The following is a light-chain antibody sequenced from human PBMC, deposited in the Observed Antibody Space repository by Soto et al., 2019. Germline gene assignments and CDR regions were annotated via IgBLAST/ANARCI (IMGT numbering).Light chain of an antibody. CDR3: QQAACLPIT. Sequence: DIQMTHSPTSLSASVGDRVTITCLASQGVSTWLAWYQQKPGKAPNLLIYTASSLQSGVPSRFSGSGSGTDFTLTINGLQPEDFATYYCQQAACLPITFGQGTRLEIK. V-gene: IGKV1-12*01. CDR2: TAS. J-gene: IGKJ5*01. CDR1: QGVSTW.